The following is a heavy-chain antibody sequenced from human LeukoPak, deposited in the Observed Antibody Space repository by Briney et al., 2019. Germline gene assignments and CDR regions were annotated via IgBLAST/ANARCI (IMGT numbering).Heavy chain of an antibody. CDR1: GFTFSRYW. V-gene: IGHV3-74*01. CDR3: ARGGAVAGNNYFDY. CDR2: INPDGSTT. D-gene: IGHD6-19*01. J-gene: IGHJ4*02. Sequence: GGSLRLSCAASGFTFSRYWIHWVRQAPGKGLEWVSRINPDGSTTTYADSVKGRFTISRDNAKNTVYLQMNSLRAEDTAVYYCARGGAVAGNNYFDYWGQGTLVTVSS.